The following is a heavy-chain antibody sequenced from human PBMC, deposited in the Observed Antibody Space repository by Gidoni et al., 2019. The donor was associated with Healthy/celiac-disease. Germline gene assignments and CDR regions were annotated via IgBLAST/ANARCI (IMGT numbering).Heavy chain of an antibody. CDR1: GYTFPGYY. Sequence: QVQLVQSGAEVKKPGASVTVSCKASGYTFPGYYMHWVRQAPGQGLEWMGWINPNSGGTNYAQKFQGRVTMTRDTSISTAYMELSRLRSDDTAVYYCARGRLRQQLVSNWFDPWGQGTLVTVSS. CDR2: INPNSGGT. V-gene: IGHV1-2*02. CDR3: ARGRLRQQLVSNWFDP. J-gene: IGHJ5*02. D-gene: IGHD6-13*01.